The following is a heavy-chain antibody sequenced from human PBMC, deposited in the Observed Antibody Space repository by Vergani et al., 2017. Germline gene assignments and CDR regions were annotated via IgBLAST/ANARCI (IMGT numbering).Heavy chain of an antibody. V-gene: IGHV3-23*01. CDR2: LTVSCGST. CDR1: GFTFSTYA. Sequence: EVQLLESGGSLKQPGGSVRLSCAASGFTFSTYAMHWVRQAPGKGLEWVSALTVSCGSTYYADSFKGRFNIPRDNSGDTLYLQMNSLRPEDTATYYCVKDAGSYEYFFDSWGQGTLVTVSS. J-gene: IGHJ4*02. D-gene: IGHD5-12*01. CDR3: VKDAGSYEYFFDS.